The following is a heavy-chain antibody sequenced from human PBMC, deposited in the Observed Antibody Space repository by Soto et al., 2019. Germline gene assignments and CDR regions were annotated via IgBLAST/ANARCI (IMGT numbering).Heavy chain of an antibody. J-gene: IGHJ3*02. CDR3: ARDSLRDYYGSGSYFDAFDI. Sequence: GGSLRLSCAASGFTFSSYWMSWVRQDPGKGLEWVANIKQDGSEKYYVDSVKGRFTISRDNAKNSLYLQMNSLRAEDTAVYYCARDSLRDYYGSGSYFDAFDIWGQGTMVTVSS. CDR2: IKQDGSEK. CDR1: GFTFSSYW. D-gene: IGHD3-10*01. V-gene: IGHV3-7*03.